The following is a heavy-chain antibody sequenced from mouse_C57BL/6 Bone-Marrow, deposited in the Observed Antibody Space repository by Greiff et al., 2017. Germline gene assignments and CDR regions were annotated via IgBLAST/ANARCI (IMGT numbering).Heavy chain of an antibody. J-gene: IGHJ3*01. Sequence: VQLQQSGAELVKPGASVKLSCTASGFNIKDYYMHWVKQRTEQGLEWIGRVDPDDVDTIYAPKFQGQANITADTSSNTAYLQLSSLTSEDTAGYYGARSQAWFAYWGQGTLVTVSA. CDR1: GFNIKDYY. CDR2: VDPDDVDT. V-gene: IGHV14-2*01. CDR3: ARSQAWFAY.